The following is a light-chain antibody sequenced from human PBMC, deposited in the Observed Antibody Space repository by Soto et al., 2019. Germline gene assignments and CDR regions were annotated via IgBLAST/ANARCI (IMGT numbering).Light chain of an antibody. V-gene: IGLV6-57*04. CDR2: ENN. CDR1: SGSIANNY. CDR3: QSYDSDFVV. Sequence: NFMLTQPHSVSESPGKTLSISCTRSSGSIANNYFQWYQQRPGSAPTTVIYENNQRLSGVPDRFSGSTDGSSNSASLTISGLQAEDEADYYCQSYDSDFVVFGGGTKLTVL. J-gene: IGLJ2*01.